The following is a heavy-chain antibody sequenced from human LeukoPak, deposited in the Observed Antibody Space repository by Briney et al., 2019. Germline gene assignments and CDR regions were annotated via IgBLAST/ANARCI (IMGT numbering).Heavy chain of an antibody. V-gene: IGHV4-59*12. Sequence: PSETLSLTCTVSGGSISSYYWSWIRQPPGKGLEWIGYIYYSGSTNYNPSLKSRVTISVDTSKNQFSLKLSSVTAADTAVYYCARGVVGATSVWRPLGVYFDYWGQGTLVTVSS. J-gene: IGHJ4*02. CDR2: IYYSGST. D-gene: IGHD1-26*01. CDR3: ARGVVGATSVWRPLGVYFDY. CDR1: GGSISSYY.